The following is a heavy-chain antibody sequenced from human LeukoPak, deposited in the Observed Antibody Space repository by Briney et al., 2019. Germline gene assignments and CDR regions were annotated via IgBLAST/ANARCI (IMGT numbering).Heavy chain of an antibody. V-gene: IGHV3-21*01. D-gene: IGHD2-2*01. J-gene: IGHJ3*02. Sequence: GGSLKPPFQASGLPFGTFRLNWVRRPPGKGLEGVSSISSSSSYIYYADSVKGRFTISRDNAKNSLYLQMNSLRAEDTAVYYCASDTRVPHDAFDIWGQGTMVTVSS. CDR1: GLPFGTFR. CDR3: ASDTRVPHDAFDI. CDR2: ISSSSSYI.